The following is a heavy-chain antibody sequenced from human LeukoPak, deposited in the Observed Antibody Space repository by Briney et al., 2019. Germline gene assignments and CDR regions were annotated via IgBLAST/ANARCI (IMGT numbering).Heavy chain of an antibody. J-gene: IGHJ6*02. V-gene: IGHV1-46*01. CDR2: INPSGVSA. CDR3: ARESIGIADKYGMDV. D-gene: IGHD6-13*01. CDR1: GYTFTSSY. Sequence: GASVKVSCKASGYTFTSSYMHWVRQAPGQGLEWVGVINPSGVSARYAQEFQGRVTMTRDTSTSTVYMELSSLRVEDTAVYYCARESIGIADKYGMDVWGQGTTVTVSS.